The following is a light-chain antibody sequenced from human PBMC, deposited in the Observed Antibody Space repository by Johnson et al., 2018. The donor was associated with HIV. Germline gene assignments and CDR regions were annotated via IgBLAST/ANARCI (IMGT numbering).Light chain of an antibody. CDR2: ENN. V-gene: IGLV1-51*02. J-gene: IGLJ1*01. CDR1: SSNIGNNY. CDR3: GTWDSSLSAGGFV. Sequence: QSVLTQPPSVSAAPGQKVTISCPGSSSNIGNNYVSWYQQLPGTAPKLLIYENNKRPSGIPDRFSGSKSGTSATLGITGLQTGDEADYYCGTWDSSLSAGGFVFGTGTKVTVL.